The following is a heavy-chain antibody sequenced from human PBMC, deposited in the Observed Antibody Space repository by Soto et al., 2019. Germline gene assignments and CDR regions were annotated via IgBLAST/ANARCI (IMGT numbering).Heavy chain of an antibody. J-gene: IGHJ4*02. Sequence: QTGGSLRLSCAASGFDFSTYGMCWVRQAQGKGPEGVALISGNYGGTYYADSVKGRFTITRDNSRNTLYLQMNSLRVEDTAVYHCAKGSDFDFWGQGTPVTVSS. V-gene: IGHV3-23*01. CDR1: GFDFSTYG. CDR2: ISGNYGGT. CDR3: AKGSDFDF.